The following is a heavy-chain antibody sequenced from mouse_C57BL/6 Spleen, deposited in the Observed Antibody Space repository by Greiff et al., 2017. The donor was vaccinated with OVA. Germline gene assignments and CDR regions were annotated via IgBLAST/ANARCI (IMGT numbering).Heavy chain of an antibody. CDR2: LYPGSGST. Sequence: QVQLQQPGAELVKPGASVKMSCKASGYTFTSYWITWVKQRPGQGLEWIGDLYPGSGSTNYNEKFKGKATLTVDTSSSTAYMQLSSLTSEASAVYYCTRDYGNERYFYVWGTGTTVTVSS. CDR1: GYTFTSYW. V-gene: IGHV1-55*01. CDR3: TRDYGNERYFYV. D-gene: IGHD2-1*01. J-gene: IGHJ1*03.